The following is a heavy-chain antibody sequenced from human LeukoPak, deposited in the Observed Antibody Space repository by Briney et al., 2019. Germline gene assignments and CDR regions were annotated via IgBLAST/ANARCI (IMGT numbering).Heavy chain of an antibody. J-gene: IGHJ4*02. CDR2: ISYSGSP. CDR1: GASISSYY. V-gene: IGHV4-59*08. D-gene: IGHD6-13*01. Sequence: SETLSLTCTVSGASISSYYWSWIRQPPGKGLEWIGYISYSGSPNYNPSLKSRVTISADTSKNQFSLNLSSVTAADTAVYHCARVGHIVAAGTYDWWGQGTLVTVSS. CDR3: ARVGHIVAAGTYDW.